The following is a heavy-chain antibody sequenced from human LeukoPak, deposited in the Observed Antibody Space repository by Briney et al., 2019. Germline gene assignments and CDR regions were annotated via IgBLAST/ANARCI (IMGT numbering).Heavy chain of an antibody. J-gene: IGHJ4*02. CDR3: ATLTVDSSFDY. D-gene: IGHD3-22*01. V-gene: IGHV3-48*03. Sequence: GGSLRLSCAASGFAFSVYEMYWVRQAPGKGLDWVSYISSSGCTRYYADSVKRRFTISRNNAKNSLYVHMNSLRAEERAVYYCATLTVDSSFDYWGKGTLVTVSS. CDR2: ISSSGCTR. CDR1: GFAFSVYE.